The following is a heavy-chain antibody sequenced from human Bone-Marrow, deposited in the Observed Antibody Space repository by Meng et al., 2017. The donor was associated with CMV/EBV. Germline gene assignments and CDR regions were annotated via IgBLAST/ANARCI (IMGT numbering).Heavy chain of an antibody. Sequence: GGSLRLSCAASGLTLSSYGIHWVRQAPGKGLEWVAFIRYDGGKKEYVDSVKGRFTISRDNSKNTVNLQMNSLRTEDTAVYYCAKDSHRSGQLWFRGVDYWGQGTLVTVSS. CDR1: GLTLSSYG. D-gene: IGHD5-18*01. CDR2: IRYDGGKK. J-gene: IGHJ4*02. V-gene: IGHV3-30*02. CDR3: AKDSHRSGQLWFRGVDY.